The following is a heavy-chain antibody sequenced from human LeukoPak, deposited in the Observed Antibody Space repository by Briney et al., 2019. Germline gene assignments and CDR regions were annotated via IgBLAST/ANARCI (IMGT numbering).Heavy chain of an antibody. CDR1: GGSLSGYY. J-gene: IGHJ3*02. D-gene: IGHD5-18*01. V-gene: IGHV4-34*01. CDR2: INHSGST. CDR3: ARGRGYRNAFDI. Sequence: SETLSLTCAVYGGSLSGYYWSWIRQPPGKGLEWIGEINHSGSTNYNPSLKSRVTISVDTSKNQFSLKLSSVTAADTAVYYCARGRGYRNAFDIWGQGTMVTVSS.